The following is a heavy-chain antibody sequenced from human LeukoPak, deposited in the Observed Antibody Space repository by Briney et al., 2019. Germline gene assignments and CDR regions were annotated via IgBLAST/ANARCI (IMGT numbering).Heavy chain of an antibody. V-gene: IGHV1-69*10. CDR2: FIPVHDTA. Sequence: SVKVSCKASGGTFTKYVISWVGEAPGQGLEWMGRFIPVHDTANYAHKFQGRVILTADKSTSTAYMELTSLRSEDTAVYYCAMLGVIPDWGQGTLITVPS. J-gene: IGHJ1*01. CDR1: GGTFTKYV. CDR3: AMLGVIPD. D-gene: IGHD2-21*01.